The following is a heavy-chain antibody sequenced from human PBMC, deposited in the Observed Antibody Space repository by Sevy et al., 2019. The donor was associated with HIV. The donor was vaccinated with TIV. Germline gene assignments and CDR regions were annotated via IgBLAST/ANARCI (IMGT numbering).Heavy chain of an antibody. CDR3: ARLVSCGGDCYYLDS. CDR1: GFTFSNYD. D-gene: IGHD2-21*02. Sequence: GGSLRLSCAASGFTFSNYDMYWVRQAPGKGLEWVSFISHDESYKNYAESVKVRFTISRDNFKNTLFLQMDSLRPEDTAVYFCARLVSCGGDCYYLDSWGQGALVTVSS. V-gene: IGHV3-30*04. CDR2: ISHDESYK. J-gene: IGHJ4*02.